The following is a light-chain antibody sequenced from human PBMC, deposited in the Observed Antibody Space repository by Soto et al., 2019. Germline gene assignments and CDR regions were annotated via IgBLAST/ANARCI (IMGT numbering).Light chain of an antibody. CDR3: QQRSNWPPGIT. J-gene: IGKJ5*01. CDR1: QSVSSY. CDR2: DAS. Sequence: EIVLTQSPATLSLSPGERATLSCRASQSVSSYLAWCQQKPGQAPRLLIYDASNRATGIPARFSGSGSGTDFTLTISSLEPEDFAVYSCQQRSNWPPGITFGHGTRLEIK. V-gene: IGKV3-11*01.